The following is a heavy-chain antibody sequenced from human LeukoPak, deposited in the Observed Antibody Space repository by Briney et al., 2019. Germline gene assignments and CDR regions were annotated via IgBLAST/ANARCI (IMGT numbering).Heavy chain of an antibody. V-gene: IGHV3-13*01. J-gene: IGHJ4*02. Sequence: PGGSLRLSCAASGFTFSSYDMHLVRQATGKGLEWVSAIGTAGDTYYPGSVKGRFTISRENAKNSLYLQMNSLRAGDTAVYYCARANRYSSGWPKYYFDYWGQGTLVTVSS. CDR2: IGTAGDT. D-gene: IGHD6-19*01. CDR3: ARANRYSSGWPKYYFDY. CDR1: GFTFSSYD.